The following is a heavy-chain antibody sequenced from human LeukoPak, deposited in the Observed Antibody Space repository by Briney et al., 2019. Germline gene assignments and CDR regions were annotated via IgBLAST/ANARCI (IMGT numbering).Heavy chain of an antibody. J-gene: IGHJ3*02. Sequence: SETLSLTCTVSGGSISSSSYYWGWIRQPPGKGLEWIGSIYYSGSTYYNPSLKSRVTISVDTSKNQFSLKLSSVTAADTAVYYCASHGSGSYLGAFDIWGQGTMVTVSS. CDR2: IYYSGST. D-gene: IGHD3-10*01. CDR3: ASHGSGSYLGAFDI. CDR1: GGSISSSSYY. V-gene: IGHV4-39*07.